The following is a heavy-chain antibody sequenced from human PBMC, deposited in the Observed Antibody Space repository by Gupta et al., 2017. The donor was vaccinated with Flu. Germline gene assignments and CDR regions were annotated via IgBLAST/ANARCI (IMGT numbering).Heavy chain of an antibody. V-gene: IGHV3-30*18. CDR1: GFTFSSYG. J-gene: IGHJ6*03. Sequence: QMQLMESGGGVVKFGTSLSLCCAASGFTFSSYGMRWVRQAPGTGVGGVAEIAIDVSHKDYADSVRGRFTISRDNSKNTLSLEMDSLRVEDTAVDYCAKDGPWTASCPYYCYYMDVWGKGTTVTVSS. D-gene: IGHD2-2*01. CDR3: AKDGPWTASCPYYCYYMDV. CDR2: IAIDVSHK.